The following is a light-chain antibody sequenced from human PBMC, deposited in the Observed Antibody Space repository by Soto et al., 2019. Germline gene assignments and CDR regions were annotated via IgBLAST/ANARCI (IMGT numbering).Light chain of an antibody. J-gene: IGKJ1*01. CDR3: QKYNSAPRT. Sequence: DIQMTQSPSTLSASVGDRVTITCRASQTIDSWLAWYQQRPGKPPNLLIYKASTLASGVPSRFSGSGSGTEFTLTISSLQPEDVATYYCQKYNSAPRTFGQGTKVEIK. CDR2: KAS. CDR1: QTIDSW. V-gene: IGKV1-5*03.